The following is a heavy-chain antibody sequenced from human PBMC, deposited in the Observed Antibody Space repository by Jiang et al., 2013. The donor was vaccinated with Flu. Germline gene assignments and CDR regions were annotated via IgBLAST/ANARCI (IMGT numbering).Heavy chain of an antibody. V-gene: IGHV1-69*01. D-gene: IGHD2-2*01. CDR3: ATAQAEESSSTWYASDAFDI. CDR1: GGTFSSYT. Sequence: GAEVKKPGSSVKVSCKSSGGTFSSYTVSWVRQAPGQGLEWMGGIIPIYGTANYAQKFQGRVTITADESTRIAYMELSSLRSEDTAVYYCATAQAEESSSTWYASDAFDIWGLGTMVTVSS. CDR2: IIPIYGTA. J-gene: IGHJ3*02.